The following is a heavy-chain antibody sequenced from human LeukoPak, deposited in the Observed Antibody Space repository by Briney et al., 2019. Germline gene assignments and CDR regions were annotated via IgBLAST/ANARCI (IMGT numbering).Heavy chain of an antibody. CDR2: IGTAGDT. V-gene: IGHV3-13*01. CDR3: ARGNIAARPGGHNFDY. D-gene: IGHD6-6*01. CDR1: GFTFSSYD. J-gene: IGHJ4*02. Sequence: GGSLRLSCAASGFTFSSYDMHWVRQATGKGLEWVSAIGTAGDTYYPGSVKGRFTISRENAKNSLYLQMNSLRAEDTAVYYCARGNIAARPGGHNFDYWGQGTLVTASS.